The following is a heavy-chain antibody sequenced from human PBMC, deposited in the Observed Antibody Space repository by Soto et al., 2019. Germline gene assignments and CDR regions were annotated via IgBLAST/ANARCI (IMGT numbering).Heavy chain of an antibody. CDR3: ARVDYYDSSGDYGY. CDR1: GYTFTIYG. V-gene: IGHV1-18*04. Sequence: QVQLVQSGAEVKKPGASVKVSCKASGYTFTIYGISWVRQAPGQGLEWMGWISGYNGNTDYAQNLQDRVTLTTDASTSSVDMALRSLRSDDTAVYYCARVDYYDSSGDYGYWGQGTLITVSS. J-gene: IGHJ4*02. CDR2: ISGYNGNT. D-gene: IGHD3-22*01.